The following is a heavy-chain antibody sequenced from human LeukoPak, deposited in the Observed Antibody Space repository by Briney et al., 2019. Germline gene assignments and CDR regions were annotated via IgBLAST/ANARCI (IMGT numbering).Heavy chain of an antibody. J-gene: IGHJ4*02. Sequence: GRALRLSCAASGFTFSSYAMHWVRQAPGKGLEWVAVISYNGSNKYYADSVKGRFTISRDNSKNTLYLKMNSLRAEDTGVYYCARDQGWIQLWLLLEGSSMGIDYWGQGTLVTVSS. D-gene: IGHD5-18*01. CDR2: ISYNGSNK. CDR1: GFTFSSYA. CDR3: ARDQGWIQLWLLLEGSSMGIDY. V-gene: IGHV3-30-3*01.